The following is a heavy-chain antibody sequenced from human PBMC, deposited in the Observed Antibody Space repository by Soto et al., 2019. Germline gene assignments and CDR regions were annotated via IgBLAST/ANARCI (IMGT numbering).Heavy chain of an antibody. CDR2: ITDSGDST. V-gene: IGHV3-23*01. CDR1: GFTFSNYA. D-gene: IGHD3-3*01. J-gene: IGHJ4*02. Sequence: EVHLLESGGVLVQRGGSLRLSCAASGFTFSNYAMSWVRQAPGKGLEWVSGITDSGDSTYYADSVKGRFTISRDNSKNTLFLQMNSLRGEYTALYYCAKDRPVFDGYFDHWGRGTLVTVSS. CDR3: AKDRPVFDGYFDH.